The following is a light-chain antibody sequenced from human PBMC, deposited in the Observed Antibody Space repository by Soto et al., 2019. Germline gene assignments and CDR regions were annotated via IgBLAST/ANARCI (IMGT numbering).Light chain of an antibody. CDR3: QQYNNWPPLT. Sequence: EIVLTQSPVTLSVSPGASATLSCRASQSVSSNLAWYQQKPGQAPRLLIYGASTRATGIPGRFSGSGSGTEFTLTISSLQSEDFAVYYCQQYNNWPPLTFGGGTKVDIK. V-gene: IGKV3D-15*01. CDR2: GAS. CDR1: QSVSSN. J-gene: IGKJ4*01.